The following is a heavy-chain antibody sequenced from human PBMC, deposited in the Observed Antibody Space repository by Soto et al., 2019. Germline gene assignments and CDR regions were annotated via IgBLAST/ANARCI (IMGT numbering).Heavy chain of an antibody. Sequence: SETHSLTCTVSGGTSISYYWSWIRQPTGKGLEWIGYIYYSGSTNYNPSLKSRVTISVDTSKNQFSLKLSSVTAADTAVYYCARDSANVYYYDSSGYRYNWFDPWGQGTLVTVSS. CDR3: ARDSANVYYYDSSGYRYNWFDP. V-gene: IGHV4-59*01. CDR1: GGTSISYY. J-gene: IGHJ5*02. D-gene: IGHD3-22*01. CDR2: IYYSGST.